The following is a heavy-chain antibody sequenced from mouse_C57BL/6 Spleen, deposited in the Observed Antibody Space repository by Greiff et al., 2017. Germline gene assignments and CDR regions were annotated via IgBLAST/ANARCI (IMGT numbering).Heavy chain of an antibody. CDR2: INPSSGYT. D-gene: IGHD3-2*02. J-gene: IGHJ4*01. V-gene: IGHV1-7*01. CDR1: GYTFTSYW. Sequence: QVQLQQSGAELAKPGASVKLSCKASGYTFTSYWMHWVKQRPGQGLEWIGYINPSSGYTKYNQKFKDKATLTADKSSSTAYMQLSSLTYEDSAVYYCAQTAQATLYAMDYWGQGTSVTVSS. CDR3: AQTAQATLYAMDY.